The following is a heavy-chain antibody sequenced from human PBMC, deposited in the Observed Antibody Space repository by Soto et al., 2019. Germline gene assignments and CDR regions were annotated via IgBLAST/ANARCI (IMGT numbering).Heavy chain of an antibody. CDR3: ARVLRGWFDP. Sequence: LSLTCAVSGGSITSANWWTWVRQPPGGGLEWIGEISHSGITNYKASLKSRVTMSVDKTKNDVSLKLTSVTAADTAVYYCARVLRGWFDPWGQGTPVTVSS. J-gene: IGHJ5*02. CDR1: GGSITSANW. V-gene: IGHV4-4*02. CDR2: ISHSGIT.